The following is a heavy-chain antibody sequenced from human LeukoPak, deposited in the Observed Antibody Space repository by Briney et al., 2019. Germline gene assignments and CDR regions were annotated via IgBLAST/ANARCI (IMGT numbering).Heavy chain of an antibody. V-gene: IGHV3-23*01. CDR1: GFTFSSYS. CDR3: ARDWEGFDY. Sequence: GGSLRLSCAASGFTFSSYSMNWVRQAPGKGLEWVSAISGSVGVTSYADSVKGRFTISRDNSKNTLYLQMNSLETEDTAVYYCARDWEGFDYWGQGALVTVSS. CDR2: ISGSVGVT. D-gene: IGHD1-26*01. J-gene: IGHJ4*02.